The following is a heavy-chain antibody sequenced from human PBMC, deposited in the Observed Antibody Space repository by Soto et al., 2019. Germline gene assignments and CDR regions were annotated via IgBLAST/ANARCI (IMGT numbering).Heavy chain of an antibody. Sequence: ASVKVSCKASGYTFTSYGISWVRQAPGQGLEWMGWISAYNGNTNYAQKFQGRVTITADEPTSTAFMELSSLKSEDTAVFYCGRGYCSGGNCYSGMDGWGQGTMVTVSS. V-gene: IGHV1-18*04. CDR3: GRGYCSGGNCYSGMDG. J-gene: IGHJ6*02. CDR1: GYTFTSYG. CDR2: ISAYNGNT. D-gene: IGHD2-15*01.